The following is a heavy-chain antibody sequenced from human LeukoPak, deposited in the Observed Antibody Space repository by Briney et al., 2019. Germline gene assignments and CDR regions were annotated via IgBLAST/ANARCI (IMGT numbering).Heavy chain of an antibody. V-gene: IGHV3-21*01. D-gene: IGHD4-11*01. Sequence: PGGSLRLSCAASGFTFSSYSMNWVRQAPGKGLEWVSSISSSSSYIYYADSVKGRFTISRDNAKNSLLLQMNSLRAEDTAVYYCARGTPTTRDFDYWGQGTLVTVSS. CDR2: ISSSSSYI. CDR1: GFTFSSYS. J-gene: IGHJ4*02. CDR3: ARGTPTTRDFDY.